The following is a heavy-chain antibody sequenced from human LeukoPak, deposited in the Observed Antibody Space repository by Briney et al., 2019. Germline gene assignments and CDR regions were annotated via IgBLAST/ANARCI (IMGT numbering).Heavy chain of an antibody. Sequence: GGSLRLSCAASGFTFGGFTMAWVRQTPRKGLDWLSGILADADGGRTYYADSVKGRFTISRDNSKNTLYLQMNNLRADDTAVSFCAKDLNYGDGRWEFDPWGQGTLVTV. J-gene: IGHJ5*02. CDR3: AKDLNYGDGRWEFDP. D-gene: IGHD4-17*01. V-gene: IGHV3-23*01. CDR2: ILADADGGRT. CDR1: GFTFGGFT.